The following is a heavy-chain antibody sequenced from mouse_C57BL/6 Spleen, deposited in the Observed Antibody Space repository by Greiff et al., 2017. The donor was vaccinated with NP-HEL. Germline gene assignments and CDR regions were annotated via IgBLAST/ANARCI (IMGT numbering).Heavy chain of an antibody. D-gene: IGHD1-1*01. J-gene: IGHJ2*01. Sequence: EVQLQQSGPELVKPGASVKIPCKASGYTFTDYNMDWVKQSHGKSLEWIGDINPNNGGTIYNQKFKGKATLTVDKSSSTAYMELRSLTSEDTAVYYCARGAFITTVVADFDYWGQGTTLTVSS. V-gene: IGHV1-18*01. CDR1: GYTFTDYN. CDR2: INPNNGGT. CDR3: ARGAFITTVVADFDY.